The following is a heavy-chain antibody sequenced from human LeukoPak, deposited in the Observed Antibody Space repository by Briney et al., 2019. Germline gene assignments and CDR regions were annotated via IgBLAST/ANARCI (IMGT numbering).Heavy chain of an antibody. D-gene: IGHD3-10*01. Sequence: GGSLRLSCAASGFTFSSYSMNWVRQAPGKGLEWVSAISGSGGSTYYADSVKGRFTISRDNTKNTLYLQMNSLRAEDTAVYYCAKVVYGSGMFDPWGQGTLVTVSS. CDR1: GFTFSSYS. CDR2: ISGSGGST. V-gene: IGHV3-23*01. J-gene: IGHJ5*02. CDR3: AKVVYGSGMFDP.